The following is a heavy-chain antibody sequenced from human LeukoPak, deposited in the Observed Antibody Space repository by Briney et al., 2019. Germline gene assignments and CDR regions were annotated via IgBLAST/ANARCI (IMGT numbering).Heavy chain of an antibody. V-gene: IGHV3-15*01. CDR1: GFTFSNAW. D-gene: IGHD2-21*02. Sequence: GGSLRLSCAASGFTFSNAWMSWVRQAPGKGLEWVGRIKSKTDGGTTDYAAPVKGRFTISRDDSKNTLYLQMNSLKTEDTAVYYCTTSLYCGGDCYSYWGQGTLVTVSS. CDR3: TTSLYCGGDCYSY. J-gene: IGHJ4*02. CDR2: IKSKTDGGTT.